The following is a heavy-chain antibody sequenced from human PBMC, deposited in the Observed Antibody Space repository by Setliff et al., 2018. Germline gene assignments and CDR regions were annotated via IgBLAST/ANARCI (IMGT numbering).Heavy chain of an antibody. D-gene: IGHD3-22*01. CDR1: GYTFTGYY. CDR3: ARSPLPPPGPGYYYDNSYYYYMDV. CDR2: INPNSGGT. V-gene: IGHV1-2*02. J-gene: IGHJ6*03. Sequence: GASVKVSCKASGYTFTGYYVHWVRQAPGQGLEWMRWINPNSGGTNYAQRFQGRVTMTRDTSISTAYMELSRLRSDDTAVYYCARSPLPPPGPGYYYDNSYYYYMDVWGKGTTVTVSS.